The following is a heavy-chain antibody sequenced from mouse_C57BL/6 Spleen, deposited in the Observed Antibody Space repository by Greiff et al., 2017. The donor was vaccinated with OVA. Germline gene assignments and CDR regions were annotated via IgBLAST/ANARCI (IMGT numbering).Heavy chain of an antibody. CDR1: GFTFSDYY. Sequence: DVHLVESGGGLVQPGGSLKLSCAASGFTFSDYYMYWVRQTPEKRLEWVAYISNGGGSTYYPDTVKGRFTISRDNAKNTLYLQMSRLKSEDTAMYYCARQSYGNFPDYWGQGTSVTVSS. D-gene: IGHD2-1*01. V-gene: IGHV5-12*01. J-gene: IGHJ4*01. CDR3: ARQSYGNFPDY. CDR2: ISNGGGST.